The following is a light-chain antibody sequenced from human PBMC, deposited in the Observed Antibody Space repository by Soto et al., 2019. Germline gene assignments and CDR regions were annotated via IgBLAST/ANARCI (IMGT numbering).Light chain of an antibody. CDR2: ATS. CDR3: EQSGRTPVT. CDR1: QSVSSNF. Sequence: IRLTQNAATLALSRKRRATRSCRTSQSVSSNFFAWYQQKPGQAPRLLLYATSSRATGFPDRFSCSGSGTDFTLALRSLEPGDTAVYYCEQSGRTPVTFAQGTKVDIK. V-gene: IGKV3-20*01. J-gene: IGKJ1*01.